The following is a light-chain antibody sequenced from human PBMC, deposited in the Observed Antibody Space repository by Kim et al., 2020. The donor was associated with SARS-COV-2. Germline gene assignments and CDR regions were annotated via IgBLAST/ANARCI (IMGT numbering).Light chain of an antibody. CDR3: QQVNSFPFT. CDR2: QSS. J-gene: IGKJ3*01. Sequence: ASVGDRVTITCLASQAISTWLAWYQQKPGKAPNLLIFQSSTLQVGVPSRFSGSGSGTDFTLTISSLQPEDFATYYCQQVNSFPFTFGPGTKVDIK. V-gene: IGKV1D-12*01. CDR1: QAISTW.